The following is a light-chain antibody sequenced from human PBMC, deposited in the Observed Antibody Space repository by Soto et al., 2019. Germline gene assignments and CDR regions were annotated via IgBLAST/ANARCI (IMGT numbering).Light chain of an antibody. Sequence: DIVMTQSPDSLAVSLGERATINCKSSQRVLYSSNNRNYLAWYQQKPGQPPKLLIYWAATRESGVPDRFSGSGSGTDFTLTISSLQAEDVAVYYCQQYYNTPRTFGQGAKVDI. CDR2: WAA. V-gene: IGKV4-1*01. CDR3: QQYYNTPRT. J-gene: IGKJ1*01. CDR1: QRVLYSSNNRNY.